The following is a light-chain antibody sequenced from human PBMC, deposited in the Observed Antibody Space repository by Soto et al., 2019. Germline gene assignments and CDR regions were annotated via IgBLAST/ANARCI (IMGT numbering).Light chain of an antibody. CDR3: HQRQSWPRT. CDR2: DAS. CDR1: QSVSSY. Sequence: EIVMTQSPVTLSVSPGERVTLSCRASQSVSSYLAWYQQKPGQAPRLLIYDASNRATGIPARFSGSGSGTDFTLTISDVQPEDFAVYYCHQRQSWPRTFGQGTKVDIK. V-gene: IGKV3-11*01. J-gene: IGKJ1*01.